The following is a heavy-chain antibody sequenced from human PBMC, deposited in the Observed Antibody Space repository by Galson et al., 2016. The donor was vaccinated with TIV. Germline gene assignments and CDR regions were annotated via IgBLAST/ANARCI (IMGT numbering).Heavy chain of an antibody. CDR2: IVVGSGNT. V-gene: IGHV1-58*01. CDR3: ADFPLYYAKSGTPFDY. J-gene: IGHJ4*02. CDR1: GFIFTSSA. Sequence: SVKVSCKASGFIFTSSAVQWVRQARGQRLEWIGWIVVGSGNTNYAQNFQERVTITRDMSTSTVYMELSSLRPEDTAVYYCADFPLYYAKSGTPFDYWGQGTLVTVSS. D-gene: IGHD3-22*01.